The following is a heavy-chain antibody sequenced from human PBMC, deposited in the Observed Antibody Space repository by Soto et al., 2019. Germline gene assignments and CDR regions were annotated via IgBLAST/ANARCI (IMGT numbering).Heavy chain of an antibody. J-gene: IGHJ4*02. CDR1: GASINNYY. CDR2: IYYTGIT. CDR3: ARKSHATATHDY. Sequence: PSETLSLTCTVSGASINNYYWSWIRQPPEKGLEWIGYIYYTGITTYNPSLKSRITMSVDTSKNQFSLKLTSVTAADTAVYYCARKSHATATHDYWGQGTPVTVSS. D-gene: IGHD2-15*01. V-gene: IGHV4-59*01.